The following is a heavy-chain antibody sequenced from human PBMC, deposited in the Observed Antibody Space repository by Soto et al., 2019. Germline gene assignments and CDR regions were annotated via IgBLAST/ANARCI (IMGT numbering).Heavy chain of an antibody. CDR1: GFTVSSYY. J-gene: IGHJ4*02. D-gene: IGHD6-6*01. V-gene: IGHV3-66*03. Sequence: EVQLVESGGGLIQPGGSLRLSCAASGFTVSSYYMSWVRQAPGKGLEWVSVIYSGGSTYYADSVKGRFTISRDNSKNTLYLQMNSLRPEDTAVYYCARVYSSLDYGIDYWGQGTLVTVSS. CDR3: ARVYSSLDYGIDY. CDR2: IYSGGST.